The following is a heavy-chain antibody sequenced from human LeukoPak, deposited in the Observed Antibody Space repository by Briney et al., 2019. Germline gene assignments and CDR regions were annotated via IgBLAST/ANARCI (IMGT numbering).Heavy chain of an antibody. CDR1: GFTFSSYA. CDR3: GIPPARHNGATSY. Sequence: PGGSLRLSCAASGFTFSSYATSWVHQAPGKGLEWVSAISGSGGSTYYADSVKGRFTISRDNSKNTLYLQMHRLKAEETAVFYFGIPPARHNGATSYWGQGTLVTVSS. V-gene: IGHV3-23*01. CDR2: ISGSGGST. J-gene: IGHJ4*02. D-gene: IGHD5-12*01.